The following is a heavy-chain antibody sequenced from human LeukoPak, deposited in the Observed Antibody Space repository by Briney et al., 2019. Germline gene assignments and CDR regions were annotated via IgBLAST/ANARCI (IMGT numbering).Heavy chain of an antibody. D-gene: IGHD5-24*01. CDR1: GGSFNNFY. Sequence: SETLSLTCTVSGGSFNNFYWNWIRQPPGKGLEWIGNIYYSGSTKYNPSLENRVTISLDTSKNQFSMKLTSVTAADTAVYYCARPRVGFHDPFDIWGQGTMVTVSS. J-gene: IGHJ3*02. V-gene: IGHV4-59*08. CDR3: ARPRVGFHDPFDI. CDR2: IYYSGST.